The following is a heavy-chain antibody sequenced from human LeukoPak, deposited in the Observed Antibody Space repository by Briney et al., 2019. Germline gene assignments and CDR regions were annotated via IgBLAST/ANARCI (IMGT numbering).Heavy chain of an antibody. Sequence: SVKVSCKASGGTFSSYAISWVRQAPGQGLEWMGGIIPIFGTANYAQKFQGRVTITTDESTSTAYMELSSLRSEDTAVYYCARDAASKKGILGWGSYRRDYAFDIWGQGTMVTVSS. CDR3: ARDAASKKGILGWGSYRRDYAFDI. V-gene: IGHV1-69*05. J-gene: IGHJ3*02. D-gene: IGHD3-16*02. CDR2: IIPIFGTA. CDR1: GGTFSSYA.